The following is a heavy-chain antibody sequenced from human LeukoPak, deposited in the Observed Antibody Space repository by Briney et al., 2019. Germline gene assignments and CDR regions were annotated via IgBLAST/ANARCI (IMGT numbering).Heavy chain of an antibody. Sequence: GSSVKVSCKASGGTFSSYAISWVRQAPGQGLEWMGGIIPIFGTANYAQKFQRRVTITADESTSTAYMELSSLRSEDTAVYYCARSTTAVVVTDSAFDIWGQGTMVTVSS. V-gene: IGHV1-69*01. CDR1: GGTFSSYA. J-gene: IGHJ3*02. CDR3: ARSTTAVVVTDSAFDI. CDR2: IIPIFGTA. D-gene: IGHD3-22*01.